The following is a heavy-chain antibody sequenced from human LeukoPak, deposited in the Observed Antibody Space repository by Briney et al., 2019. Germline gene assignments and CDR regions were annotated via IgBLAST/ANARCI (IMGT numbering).Heavy chain of an antibody. J-gene: IGHJ6*03. V-gene: IGHV4-34*01. CDR1: GGSLSGYY. CDR3: ARRSYHLLYGYYYYYMDV. D-gene: IGHD2-2*02. CDR2: INYSGNI. Sequence: SDTLSLTCAVYGGSLSGYYWSWIRQSPEKGLEWIAEINYSGNINYNPSLQSRLTISIDTSESQFSLVLRSVTVADTAVYYCARRSYHLLYGYYYYYMDVWGRGTPVTVSS.